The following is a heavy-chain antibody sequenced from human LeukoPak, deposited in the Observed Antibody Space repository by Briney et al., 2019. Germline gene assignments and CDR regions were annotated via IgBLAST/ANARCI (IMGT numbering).Heavy chain of an antibody. J-gene: IGHJ4*02. Sequence: GGSLRLSCAASGFTFSSYEMNWVRQAPGKGLEWVSYISRSGSTIYYADSVKGRFTISRDNAKNSLYVQMNSLRAEDTAVYYCARMGYSDMLDYWGQGTLVTVSS. CDR2: ISRSGSTI. D-gene: IGHD5-24*01. V-gene: IGHV3-48*03. CDR3: ARMGYSDMLDY. CDR1: GFTFSSYE.